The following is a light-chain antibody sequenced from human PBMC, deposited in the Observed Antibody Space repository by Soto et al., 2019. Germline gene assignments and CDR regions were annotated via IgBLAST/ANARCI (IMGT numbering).Light chain of an antibody. V-gene: IGKV1-33*01. J-gene: IGKJ4*01. CDR1: RDISNY. CDR2: DAS. CDR3: QQCDNLPLT. Sequence: DIQMTQSPSSLSASVGDRVTITCQASRDISNYLNWYLQKPGKAPKLLIYDASNLETGVPSRFSGNGSGTDFTFTISRLQPEDVSTYYCQQCDNLPLTFGGGTKVEIK.